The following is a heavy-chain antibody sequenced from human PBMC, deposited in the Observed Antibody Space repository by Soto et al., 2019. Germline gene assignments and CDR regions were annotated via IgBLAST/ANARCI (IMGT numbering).Heavy chain of an antibody. CDR1: GYTFTSYG. J-gene: IGHJ6*02. D-gene: IGHD6-13*01. V-gene: IGHV1-18*01. CDR2: IGAYNGNT. CDR3: ASTTLLQQQLAYYYYYGMDV. Sequence: QVQLVQSGAEVKKPGASVKVSCKASGYTFTSYGISWVRQAPGQGLEWMGWIGAYNGNTNYAQKLQGRVTMTTDTSTSTAYMELRSLRSDDTAVYYCASTTLLQQQLAYYYYYGMDVWGQGTTVTVSS.